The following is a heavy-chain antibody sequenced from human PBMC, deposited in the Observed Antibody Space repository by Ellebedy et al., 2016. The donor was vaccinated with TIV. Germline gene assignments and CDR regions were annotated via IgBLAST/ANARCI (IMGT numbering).Heavy chain of an antibody. D-gene: IGHD2-15*01. CDR3: ARTGYCSGGSCYSLFDY. CDR1: GYTFTSYY. Sequence: ASVKVSXXASGYTFTSYYMHWVRQAPGQGLEWMGIINPSGGSTSYAQKFQGRVTMTRDTSTSTVYMELSSLRSEDTAVYYCARTGYCSGGSCYSLFDYWGQGTLVTVSS. J-gene: IGHJ4*02. CDR2: INPSGGST. V-gene: IGHV1-46*01.